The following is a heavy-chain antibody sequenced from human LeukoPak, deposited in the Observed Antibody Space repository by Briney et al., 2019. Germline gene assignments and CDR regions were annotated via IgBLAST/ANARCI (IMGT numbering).Heavy chain of an antibody. V-gene: IGHV4-39*01. D-gene: IGHD2-15*01. Sequence: SETLSLTCTVSGGSISSSNYYWGWIRQPPGKGLEWIGSIYYSGSTYNNPSLKSRVTMSLDTSKNQFSLRLSSVTAADTAVYYCASGRKGYCSGGSCYSSIDYWGQGTLVTVSS. CDR1: GGSISSSNYY. CDR3: ASGRKGYCSGGSCYSSIDY. CDR2: IYYSGST. J-gene: IGHJ4*02.